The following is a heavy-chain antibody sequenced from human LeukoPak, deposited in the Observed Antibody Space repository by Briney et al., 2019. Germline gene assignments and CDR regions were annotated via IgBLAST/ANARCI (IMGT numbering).Heavy chain of an antibody. V-gene: IGHV3-43*02. CDR1: GFTFDDYA. Sequence: PGGSLRLSCAASGFTFDDYAMHWVRQAPGKGLEWVSLISGDGGSTYYADSVKGRFTISRDNSKNSLYLQMNSLRTEDTALYYCAKAIHSGQQLWVDYRGQGTLVTDSS. J-gene: IGHJ4*02. CDR2: ISGDGGST. CDR3: AKAIHSGQQLWVDY. D-gene: IGHD5-18*01.